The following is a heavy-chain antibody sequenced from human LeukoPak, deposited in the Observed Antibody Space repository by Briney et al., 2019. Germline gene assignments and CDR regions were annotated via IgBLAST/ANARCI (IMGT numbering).Heavy chain of an antibody. D-gene: IGHD3-22*01. CDR1: GYSFPRYW. Sequence: GESLKISCKGSGYSFPRYWIGWVRQMPGRGLEWMGIIYPGDSNIRYSPSFQGQVSISADKSISTAYLQWSSLQASDTAMYYCARHRDSSGFPAAFDLWGQGTLVTVSS. V-gene: IGHV5-51*01. CDR2: IYPGDSNI. CDR3: ARHRDSSGFPAAFDL. J-gene: IGHJ3*01.